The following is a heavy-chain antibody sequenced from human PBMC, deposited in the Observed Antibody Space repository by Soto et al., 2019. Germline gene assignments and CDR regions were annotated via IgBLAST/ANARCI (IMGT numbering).Heavy chain of an antibody. CDR3: AKADGEQWLLPHLDK. Sequence: EVQLLESGGGVVQPGGSLRLSCVASGFNFKKFAMSWVRQAPGEGRERVSGISCCGGSTSYADSVKGRFSIERDDSTNTLSLQMNNLRVEDTAQYYWAKADGEQWLLPHLDKWGQGTLVTVS. J-gene: IGHJ4*02. V-gene: IGHV3-23*01. D-gene: IGHD6-19*01. CDR2: ISCCGGST. CDR1: GFNFKKFA.